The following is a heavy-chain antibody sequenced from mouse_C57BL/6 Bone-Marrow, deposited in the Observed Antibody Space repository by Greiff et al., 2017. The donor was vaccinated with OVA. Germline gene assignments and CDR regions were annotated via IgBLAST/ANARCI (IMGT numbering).Heavy chain of an antibody. J-gene: IGHJ1*03. D-gene: IGHD2-10*02. CDR3: ARSSYWCFDV. CDR1: GYTFTSYW. CDR2: IDPSDSYT. V-gene: IGHV1-69*01. Sequence: QVQLQQPGAELVMPGASVKLSCKASGYTFTSYWMHWVKQRPGQGLEWIGEIDPSDSYTNYNQKFKGKSTLTVDKSSSTAYMQLSSLTSEDSAVYYCARSSYWCFDVWGTGTTVTVSS.